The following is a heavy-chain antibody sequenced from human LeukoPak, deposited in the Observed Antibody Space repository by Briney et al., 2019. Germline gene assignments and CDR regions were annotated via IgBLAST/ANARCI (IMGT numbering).Heavy chain of an antibody. J-gene: IGHJ4*02. Sequence: PGRSLRLSCAASGFPFSSYGMHWVRQAPGKGLEWVAVIWNDGSKKFYEDSVKGRFTVSRDNHKNVVFLQMNTLRVDDTAVYYCAKDRNIVIIPAAIEGFDYWGLGTLVTVAS. V-gene: IGHV3-33*06. CDR2: IWNDGSKK. CDR1: GFPFSSYG. CDR3: AKDRNIVIIPAAIEGFDY. D-gene: IGHD2-2*01.